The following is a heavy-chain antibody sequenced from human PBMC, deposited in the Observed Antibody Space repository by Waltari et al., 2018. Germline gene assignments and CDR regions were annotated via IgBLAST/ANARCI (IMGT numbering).Heavy chain of an antibody. CDR1: GGSFSGYY. J-gene: IGHJ4*02. CDR2: INHSGST. Sequence: QVQLQQWGAGLLKPSETLSLTCAVYGGSFSGYYWSWIRQPPGKGLEWIGEINHSGSTNYNPSLKSRVTISVDTSKNQFSLKLSSVTAADTAVYYCARGHQLTTTVTTDPDYWGQGTLVTVSS. V-gene: IGHV4-34*01. D-gene: IGHD4-17*01. CDR3: ARGHQLTTTVTTDPDY.